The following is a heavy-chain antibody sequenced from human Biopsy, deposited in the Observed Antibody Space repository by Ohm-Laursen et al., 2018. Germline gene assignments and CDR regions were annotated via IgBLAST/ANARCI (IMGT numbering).Heavy chain of an antibody. V-gene: IGHV4-61*01. D-gene: IGHD2/OR15-2a*01. CDR2: IYSGGNA. CDR3: ARGMRTTGWPYFDY. CDR1: GYSIIPSGPEN. J-gene: IGHJ4*02. Sequence: TLSLTCTLSGYSIIPSGPENWSWIRQPPGQGLQYIGFIYSGGNANYNPSLRSRVTMSVDTSKNQFSLRLNSVTAADTAVYYCARGMRTTGWPYFDYWGQGILVTVSS.